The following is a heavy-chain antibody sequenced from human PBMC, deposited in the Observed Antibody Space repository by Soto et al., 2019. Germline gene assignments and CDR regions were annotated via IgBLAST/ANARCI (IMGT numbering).Heavy chain of an antibody. CDR1: GGSISSSSHY. J-gene: IGHJ4*01. D-gene: IGHD3-3*01. Sequence: SETLSLTCTVSGGSISSSSHYWGWIRQPPGKGLEWIGSIYFSGSTYYNPSLKSRVTISVDTSKNQFSLKLSSVTAADTAVYFCARECRRVLEYWGQETLVAASS. CDR2: IYFSGST. V-gene: IGHV4-39*01. CDR3: ARECRRVLEY.